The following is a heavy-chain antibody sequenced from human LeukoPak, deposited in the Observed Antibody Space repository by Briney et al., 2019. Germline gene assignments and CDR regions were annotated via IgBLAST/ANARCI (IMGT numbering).Heavy chain of an antibody. CDR2: ISYDGSNK. Sequence: GGSLRLSCAASGFTFSSYAMHWVRQAPGKGLEWVAVISYDGSNKYYADSVKGRFTISRDNSKNTLYLQMNSLRAEDTAVYYCARDGIEYSSGWYQGTFDYWGQGTLVTVSS. D-gene: IGHD6-19*01. CDR1: GFTFSSYA. CDR3: ARDGIEYSSGWYQGTFDY. J-gene: IGHJ4*02. V-gene: IGHV3-30*07.